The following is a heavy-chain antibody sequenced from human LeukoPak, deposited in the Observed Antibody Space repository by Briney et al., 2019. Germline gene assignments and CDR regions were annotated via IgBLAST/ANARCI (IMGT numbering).Heavy chain of an antibody. V-gene: IGHV4-61*01. J-gene: IGHJ4*02. CDR1: GGSVSSGSYY. CDR2: IYYSGST. Sequence: SETLSLTCTVSGGSVSSGSYYWSWIRQPPGKGLEWIGYIYYSGSTNYNPFLKSRVTISVDTSKNQFSLKLSSVTAADTAVYYCARRMDFWSGYYFDYWGQGTLVTVSS. CDR3: ARRMDFWSGYYFDY. D-gene: IGHD3-3*01.